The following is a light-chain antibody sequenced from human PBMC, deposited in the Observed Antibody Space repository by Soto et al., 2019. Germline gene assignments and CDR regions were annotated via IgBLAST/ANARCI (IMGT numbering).Light chain of an antibody. J-gene: IGKJ1*01. CDR2: GAS. V-gene: IGKV3-15*01. CDR1: QSVSSN. CDR3: QQYNNWPWT. Sequence: EIVMTQSPATLSVSPGERATLSCRASQSVSSNLAWYQQKPGQAPRLLIYGASTRATGIPARFSGSGSGTDFTLTISSLQSEDFAVYYCQQYNNWPWTLGQGTKVEIK.